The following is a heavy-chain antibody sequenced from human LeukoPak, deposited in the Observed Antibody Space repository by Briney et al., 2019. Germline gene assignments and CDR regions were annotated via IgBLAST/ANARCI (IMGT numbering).Heavy chain of an antibody. CDR1: GFTFSSYG. Sequence: GGSLRLSCAASGFTFSSYGMHWVRQAPGKGLEWVAVISYDGSNKYYADSVKGRFTISRDNSKNTLYLQMNSLRAEDTAVYYCAKDLAYCSGGSCYSLGMDVWGQGTTVTVSS. V-gene: IGHV3-30*18. CDR3: AKDLAYCSGGSCYSLGMDV. CDR2: ISYDGSNK. J-gene: IGHJ6*02. D-gene: IGHD2-15*01.